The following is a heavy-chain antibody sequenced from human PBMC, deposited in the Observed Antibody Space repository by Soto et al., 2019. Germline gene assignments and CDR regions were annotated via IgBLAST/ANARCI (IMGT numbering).Heavy chain of an antibody. D-gene: IGHD3-22*01. CDR2: IYYSGNT. J-gene: IGHJ4*02. CDR1: GGSISGGGYF. CDR3: AREAYDSSGYYPRSIDY. Sequence: SETLSLTCTVSGGSISGGGYFWSWIRQHPGKGLEWIGYIYYSGNTYYNPSLKSRVTISVDTSKNQFSLKLSSVTAADTAVYYCAREAYDSSGYYPRSIDYWGQGTLVTVSS. V-gene: IGHV4-31*03.